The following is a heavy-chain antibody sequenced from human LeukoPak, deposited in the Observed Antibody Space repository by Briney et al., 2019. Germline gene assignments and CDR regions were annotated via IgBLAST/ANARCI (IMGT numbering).Heavy chain of an antibody. V-gene: IGHV4-4*02. CDR2: IYHSGST. J-gene: IGHJ6*03. D-gene: IGHD6-13*01. CDR3: ASLWGSSSWHYYYMDV. CDR1: GGSISGSNW. Sequence: SETLSLTCAVSGGSISGSNWWSWVRQPPGKGLEWIGEIYHSGSTNYNPSLKSRVTISVDTSKNQFSLKLSSVTAADTAVYYCASLWGSSSWHYYYMDVWGKGTTVTVSS.